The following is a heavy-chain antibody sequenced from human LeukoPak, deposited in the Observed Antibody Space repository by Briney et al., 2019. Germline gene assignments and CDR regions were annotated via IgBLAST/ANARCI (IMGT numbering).Heavy chain of an antibody. CDR3: ARDAPYSGGCCAFDI. CDR1: GFTFSSYA. J-gene: IGHJ3*02. CDR2: ISADGTEK. Sequence: GGSLRLSCAASGFTFSSYAMHWLRQAPGKGLEWVAVISADGTEKYYGDPVKGRFTMSRDNSKNVLFLQVNSLRTDDTAVYFCARDAPYSGGCCAFDIRGQGTTVTV. D-gene: IGHD6-19*01. V-gene: IGHV3-30-3*01.